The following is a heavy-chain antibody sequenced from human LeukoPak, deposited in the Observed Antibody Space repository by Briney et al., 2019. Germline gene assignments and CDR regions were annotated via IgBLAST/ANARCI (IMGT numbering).Heavy chain of an antibody. V-gene: IGHV4-30-4*07. CDR3: ARVAQNLERIAVAGTSEWRANWYFDL. Sequence: SQTLSLTCAVSGGSISSGAYSWSWIRQPPGKGLEWIGYISSIETTYYNPSLRSRVTMSLDTSKNQFSLNLSSVTAADTAVYYCARVAQNLERIAVAGTSEWRANWYFDLWGRGTLVTVSA. CDR1: GGSISSGAYS. D-gene: IGHD6-19*01. CDR2: ISSIETT. J-gene: IGHJ2*01.